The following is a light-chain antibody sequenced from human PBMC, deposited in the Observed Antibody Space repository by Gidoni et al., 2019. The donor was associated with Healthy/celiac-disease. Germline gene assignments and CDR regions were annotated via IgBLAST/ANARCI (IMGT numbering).Light chain of an antibody. CDR3: QQYGSSPLT. Sequence: EIVLTQSPGTLSFSPWERATLSCRAIQSFSSSYLAWYQQKPGQAPRLLIYGASSRATGIPDRFSGSGSGTDFTLTISRLEPEDFAVYYCQQYGSSPLTFGGGTKVEIK. CDR1: QSFSSSY. J-gene: IGKJ4*01. CDR2: GAS. V-gene: IGKV3-20*01.